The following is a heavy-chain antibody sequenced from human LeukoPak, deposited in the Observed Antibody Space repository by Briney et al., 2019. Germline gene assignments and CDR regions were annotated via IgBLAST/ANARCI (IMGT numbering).Heavy chain of an antibody. CDR2: IWYDGSNK. V-gene: IGHV3-33*01. Sequence: GRSLRLSCAASGFTFSSYGMHWVRQAPGKGLEWVAVIWYDGSNKYYVDSVKGRFTISRDNSKNTLYLQMNSLRAEDTAVYYCATSVVVAANTFDYWGQGTLVTVSS. D-gene: IGHD2-15*01. J-gene: IGHJ4*02. CDR1: GFTFSSYG. CDR3: ATSVVVAANTFDY.